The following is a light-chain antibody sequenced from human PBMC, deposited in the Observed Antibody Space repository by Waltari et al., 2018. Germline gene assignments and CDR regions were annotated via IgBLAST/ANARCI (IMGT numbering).Light chain of an antibody. J-gene: IGLJ2*01. CDR2: TNN. CDR1: SSNIGNNT. Sequence: QSVLTQAPSASGTPGQRVTISCSGGSSNIGNNTVVWYQQLPGTAPKLLIYTNNNRPSGVPDRFPTSKSGTSASLAITGLQSDDEADYYCATWDDRLKRPVFGGGTKLTVL. V-gene: IGLV1-44*01. CDR3: ATWDDRLKRPV.